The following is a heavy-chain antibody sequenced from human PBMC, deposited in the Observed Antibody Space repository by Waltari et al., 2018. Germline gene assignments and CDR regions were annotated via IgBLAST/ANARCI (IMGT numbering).Heavy chain of an antibody. CDR1: GYIFTTYH. CDR3: SRDGLEYYYGMDV. V-gene: IGHV1-46*03. D-gene: IGHD3-16*01. Sequence: QVQLVQSGAEVKKPGTSVKISCKASGYIFTTYHVYWVRQAPGEGLQYMGAIKPSDGGTHYAQRFRGRVTMTRATSTSTVYMEIHSLRVEDTAVYYCSRDGLEYYYGMDVWGQGTTVTVSS. J-gene: IGHJ6*02. CDR2: IKPSDGGT.